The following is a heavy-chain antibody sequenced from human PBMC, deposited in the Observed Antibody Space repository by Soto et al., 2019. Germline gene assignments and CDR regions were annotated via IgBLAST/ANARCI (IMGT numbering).Heavy chain of an antibody. V-gene: IGHV4-34*01. CDR3: ARPGRMVRGVNANWSDP. D-gene: IGHD3-10*01. Sequence: SETLSLTCAVYGGSFSGYYWSWIRQPPGKGLEWIGEINHSGSTNYNPSLKSRVTISVDTSKNQFSLKLSSVTAADTAVYYCARPGRMVRGVNANWSDPWGQGTLVTVSS. CDR1: GGSFSGYY. CDR2: INHSGST. J-gene: IGHJ5*02.